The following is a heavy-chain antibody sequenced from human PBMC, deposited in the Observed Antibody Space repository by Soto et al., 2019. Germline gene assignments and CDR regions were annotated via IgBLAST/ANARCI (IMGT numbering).Heavy chain of an antibody. CDR3: ARPDEGGYSSNHHYYYALDV. J-gene: IGHJ6*02. V-gene: IGHV1-69*13. CDR2: IIPIFDIT. CDR1: GGTFRSYS. D-gene: IGHD3-22*01. Sequence: GASVKVSCKASGGTFRSYSISWVRQAPGQGXEWMGGIIPIFDITNYAQKFQGRVTITADESTSTAYMELSSLGSDDTAVYYCARPDEGGYSSNHHYYYALDVWGQGPTVTVSS.